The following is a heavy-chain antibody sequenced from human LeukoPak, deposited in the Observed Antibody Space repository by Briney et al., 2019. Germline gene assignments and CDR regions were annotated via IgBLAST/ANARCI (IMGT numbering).Heavy chain of an antibody. V-gene: IGHV4-39*07. CDR1: GGSISSSSYY. CDR3: ARDRYYYDSSGSAFDI. Sequence: SETLSLTCTVSGGSISSSSYYWGWIRQPPGKGLEWIGTIYYSGSTYYNPSLKSRVTISLDTSKHQFSLKLSSVTAADTAVYYCARDRYYYDSSGSAFDIWGQGTMVTVSS. D-gene: IGHD3-22*01. CDR2: IYYSGST. J-gene: IGHJ3*02.